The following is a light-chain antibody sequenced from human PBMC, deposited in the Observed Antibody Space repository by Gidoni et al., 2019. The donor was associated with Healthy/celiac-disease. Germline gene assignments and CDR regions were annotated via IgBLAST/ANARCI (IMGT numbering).Light chain of an antibody. CDR1: QSISSY. V-gene: IGKV1-39*01. CDR2: AAS. CDR3: QQSYSTPPIT. Sequence: IPITHSPSSLSASVVDRVTITCRASQSISSYLNWYQQKPGKAPKLLIYAASSLQSGVPSRFSGSGSGTDFTLTISSLQPEDFATYYCQQSYSTPPITFGQGTRLEIK. J-gene: IGKJ5*01.